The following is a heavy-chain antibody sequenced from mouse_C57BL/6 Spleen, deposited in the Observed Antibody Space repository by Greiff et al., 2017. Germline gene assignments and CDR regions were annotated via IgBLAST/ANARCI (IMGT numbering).Heavy chain of an antibody. J-gene: IGHJ1*03. D-gene: IGHD2-4*01. CDR1: GYSITSGYY. CDR3: ARPCDYDAWYFDV. V-gene: IGHV3-6*01. CDR2: ISYDGSN. Sequence: EVKLVESGPGLVKPSQSLSLTCSVTGYSITSGYYWNWIRQFPGNKLEWMGYISYDGSNNYNPSLKNRISITRDTSKNQFFLKLNSVTTEDTATYYCARPCDYDAWYFDVWGTGTTVTVSS.